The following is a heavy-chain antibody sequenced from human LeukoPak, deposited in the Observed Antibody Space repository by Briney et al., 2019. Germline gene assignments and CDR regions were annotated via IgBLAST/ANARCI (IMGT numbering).Heavy chain of an antibody. CDR1: GGSISSYY. CDR3: ARLQTYSDILTGFNSYYYYMDV. Sequence: PSETLSLTCTVSGGSISSYYWSWIRQPPGKGLEWIGYIYYSGSTNYNPSLKSRVTISVDTSKNQFSLKLSSVTAADTAVYYCARLQTYSDILTGFNSYYYYMDVWGKGTTVTVSS. CDR2: IYYSGST. V-gene: IGHV4-59*08. J-gene: IGHJ6*03. D-gene: IGHD3-9*01.